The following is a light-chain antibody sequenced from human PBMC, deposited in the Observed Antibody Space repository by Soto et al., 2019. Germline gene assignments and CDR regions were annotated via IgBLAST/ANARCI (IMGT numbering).Light chain of an antibody. CDR2: GNS. J-gene: IGLJ2*01. Sequence: QSVLTQPPSVSGAPGQTVTISCTGSSSNIGAGYDVHWYQQLPETAPKLLIYGNSDRPSGVPDRFSGSKSGTSASLAITGLQAEDEADYYCQSYGSSLPGYVVFGGGTKLTVL. CDR1: SSNIGAGYD. CDR3: QSYGSSLPGYVV. V-gene: IGLV1-40*01.